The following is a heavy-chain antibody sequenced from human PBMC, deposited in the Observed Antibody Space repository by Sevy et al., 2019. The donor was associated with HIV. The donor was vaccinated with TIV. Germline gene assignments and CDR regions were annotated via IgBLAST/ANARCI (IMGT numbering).Heavy chain of an antibody. CDR1: GFTFSDHY. CDR3: ATHAGIAAAGRVFDY. V-gene: IGHV3-72*01. CDR2: RRNKADSYAT. D-gene: IGHD6-13*01. J-gene: IGHJ4*02. Sequence: GGSLRLSCAASGFTFSDHYMEWVRRAPGKGLEWVGRRRNKADSYATEYAASVKGRFTISRDDSMNSLYLLMNSLKTEDTAVYYCATHAGIAAAGRVFDYWGQGTLVTVSS.